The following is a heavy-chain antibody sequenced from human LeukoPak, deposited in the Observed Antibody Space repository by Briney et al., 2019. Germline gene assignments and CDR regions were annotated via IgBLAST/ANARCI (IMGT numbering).Heavy chain of an antibody. CDR3: ARGYSPTIRTTGNDY. D-gene: IGHD1-1*01. CDR1: GYTFTSHD. Sequence: ASVKVSCKASGYTFTSHDINWVRQAAGQGLEWMGWMNPNSGNSGYAQNFQGRVIMTRDTSISTAYMELHSLRSEDAAVYYCARGYSPTIRTTGNDYWGQGTLVTVSS. V-gene: IGHV1-8*01. CDR2: MNPNSGNS. J-gene: IGHJ4*02.